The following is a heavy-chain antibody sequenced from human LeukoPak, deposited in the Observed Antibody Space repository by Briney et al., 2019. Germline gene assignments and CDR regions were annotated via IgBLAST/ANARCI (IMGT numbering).Heavy chain of an antibody. J-gene: IGHJ4*02. V-gene: IGHV4-34*01. CDR1: GGSFSGYY. CDR2: IDHSGST. Sequence: SETLSLTCAVYGGSFSGYYWSWIRQPPGKGLEWIGEIDHSGSTNYNPSLKSRVTISVDTSKNQFSLKLSSVTAADTAVYYCARGRTTWIQLWPTLGDFDYWGQGTLVTVSS. D-gene: IGHD5-18*01. CDR3: ARGRTTWIQLWPTLGDFDY.